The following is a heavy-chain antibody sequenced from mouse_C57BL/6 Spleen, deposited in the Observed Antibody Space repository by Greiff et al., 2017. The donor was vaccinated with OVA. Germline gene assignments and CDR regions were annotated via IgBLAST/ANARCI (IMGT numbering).Heavy chain of an antibody. D-gene: IGHD3-3*01. Sequence: QVQLQQSGPELVKPGASVKISCKASGYAFSSSWMNWVKQRPGKGLEWIGRIYPGDGDTNYNGKFKGKATLTVDKSSSTAYMQLSSLTSEDSAVYYCAIGDFDYWGQGTTLTVSS. V-gene: IGHV1-82*01. CDR3: AIGDFDY. J-gene: IGHJ2*01. CDR2: IYPGDGDT. CDR1: GYAFSSSW.